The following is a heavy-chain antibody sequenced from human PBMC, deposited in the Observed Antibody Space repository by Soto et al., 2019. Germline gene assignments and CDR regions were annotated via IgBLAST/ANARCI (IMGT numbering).Heavy chain of an antibody. CDR1: GYIFTSYG. V-gene: IGHV1-18*01. CDR2: ISVNNGNT. J-gene: IGHJ5*02. Sequence: ASVKVSCKASGYIFTSYGISWVRQAPGQGLEWMGWISVNNGNTNYEQNLQGRVAMTTDTSTSTAYMELRSLRFDDTAVYYCARAPLPSCSGGSCSPWWFDPWGQGTLVTVSS. D-gene: IGHD2-15*01. CDR3: ARAPLPSCSGGSCSPWWFDP.